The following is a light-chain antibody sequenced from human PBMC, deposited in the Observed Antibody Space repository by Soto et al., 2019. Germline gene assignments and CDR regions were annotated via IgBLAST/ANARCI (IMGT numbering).Light chain of an antibody. Sequence: DIQMTQSPSTLSASVGDRVTITCRASESSSRWLAWYQQKPGKAPQLLIYKASDLQSGVPSRFSGSGSGTEFTLTISSLQPDDFATYYCQQYNSYSWTFGQGTKVEIK. J-gene: IGKJ1*01. V-gene: IGKV1-5*03. CDR2: KAS. CDR3: QQYNSYSWT. CDR1: ESSSRW.